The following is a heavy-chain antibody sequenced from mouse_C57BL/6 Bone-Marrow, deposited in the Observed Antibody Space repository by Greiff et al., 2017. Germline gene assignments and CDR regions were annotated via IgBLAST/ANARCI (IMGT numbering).Heavy chain of an antibody. J-gene: IGHJ3*01. Sequence: EVMLVESGGDLVKPGGSLKLSCAASGFTFSSYGMSWVRQTPDKRLEWVATISSGGSYTYYPDSVKGRFTISRDNAKNTLYLQMSSLKSEYTAMYYCARPHDGYDAWFAYWGQGTLVTVSA. CDR3: ARPHDGYDAWFAY. CDR2: ISSGGSYT. V-gene: IGHV5-6*01. D-gene: IGHD2-2*01. CDR1: GFTFSSYG.